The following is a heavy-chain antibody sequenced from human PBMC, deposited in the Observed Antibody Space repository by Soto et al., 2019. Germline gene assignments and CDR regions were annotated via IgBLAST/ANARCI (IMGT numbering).Heavy chain of an antibody. D-gene: IGHD2-2*01. CDR1: GFTFSTSA. CDR3: AKVPERYCSSTSCLYY. CDR2: ISGSGGDT. Sequence: SLRLSCAASGFTFSTSAMSWVRQAPGKGLEWVSTISGSGGDTYYADSVKGRFTLSRHNSKNTLYLQVDSLRAEDTAVYYCAKVPERYCSSTSCLYYWGQGTLVTVSS. J-gene: IGHJ4*02. V-gene: IGHV3-23*01.